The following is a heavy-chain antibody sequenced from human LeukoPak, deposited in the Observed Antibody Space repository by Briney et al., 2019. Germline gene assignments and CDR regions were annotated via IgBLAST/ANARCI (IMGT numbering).Heavy chain of an antibody. Sequence: ASVKVSCTASGYTFTSYYIHWVRQAPGQGLEWMGLINPSGGSTNYAQKFQGRVTMTRDTSTSTVYMELSSLRSEDTAVYYCAGGFGYYGSGSYLLPVYWGQGTLVTVSS. CDR1: GYTFTSYY. D-gene: IGHD3-10*01. V-gene: IGHV1-46*01. CDR2: INPSGGST. CDR3: AGGFGYYGSGSYLLPVY. J-gene: IGHJ4*02.